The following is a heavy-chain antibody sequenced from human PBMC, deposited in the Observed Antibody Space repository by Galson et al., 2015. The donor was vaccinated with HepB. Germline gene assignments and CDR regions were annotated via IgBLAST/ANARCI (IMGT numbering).Heavy chain of an antibody. CDR1: GYNFNRYW. Sequence: QSGAEVKMPGEFLKISCKTSGYNFNRYWIAWVRQMPGKGLEWMGIIYPTDADTRYSPSFQGQVSISADKSTATAYLQWSSLKASDTDIYFCVRRRSQLLNVDSDYWGQGTLVTVSS. CDR2: IYPTDADT. J-gene: IGHJ4*02. D-gene: IGHD2-2*01. V-gene: IGHV5-51*01. CDR3: VRRRSQLLNVDSDY.